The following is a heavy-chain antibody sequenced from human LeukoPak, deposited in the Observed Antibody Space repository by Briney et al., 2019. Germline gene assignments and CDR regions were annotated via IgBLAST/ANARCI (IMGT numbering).Heavy chain of an antibody. CDR1: GGTFSSYA. J-gene: IGHJ4*02. Sequence: ASVKVSCKASGGTFSSYAISWVRQAPGQGLEWMGRIIPILGIANYAQKFQGRVTITADKSTSTAYMELSSLRSEDTAVYYCASGRAYSGSYYYFDYWGQGTLVTVSS. CDR2: IIPILGIA. D-gene: IGHD1-26*01. CDR3: ASGRAYSGSYYYFDY. V-gene: IGHV1-69*04.